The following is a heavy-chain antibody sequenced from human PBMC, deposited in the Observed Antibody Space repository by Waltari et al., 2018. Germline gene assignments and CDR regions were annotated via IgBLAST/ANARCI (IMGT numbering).Heavy chain of an antibody. D-gene: IGHD5-12*01. V-gene: IGHV3-43D*04. J-gene: IGHJ6*03. CDR2: ISWDGGST. CDR1: GFTFDDYA. CDR3: AKGGGYDYYYYYYMDV. Sequence: LSCAASGFTFDDYAMHWVRQAPGKGLEWVSLISWDGGSTYYADSVKGRFTISRDNSKNSLYLQMNSLRAEDTALYYCAKGGGYDYYYYYYMDVWGKGTTVTVSS.